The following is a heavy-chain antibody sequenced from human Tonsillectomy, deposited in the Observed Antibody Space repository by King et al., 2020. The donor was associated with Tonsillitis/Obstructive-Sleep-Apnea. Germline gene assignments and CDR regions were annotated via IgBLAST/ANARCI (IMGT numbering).Heavy chain of an antibody. D-gene: IGHD3-16*01. Sequence: QLVQSGAEVKKPGASVKVSCKASAYTFSTYGIAWVRQAPGQGLEWMGWISGYNGNTNFAQRFQGRVTMTTDTSTRTANMELRSLQSDDTAVYYCARTSTGGAKSYYHMDVWGKGTTVTVSS. CDR1: AYTFSTYG. V-gene: IGHV1-18*01. J-gene: IGHJ6*03. CDR3: ARTSTGGAKSYYHMDV. CDR2: ISGYNGNT.